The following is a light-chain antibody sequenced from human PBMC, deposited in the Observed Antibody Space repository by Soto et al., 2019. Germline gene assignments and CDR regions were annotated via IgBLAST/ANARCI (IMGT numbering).Light chain of an antibody. V-gene: IGLV2-8*01. Sequence: QSALTQPPSASGSPGQSVTISCTGTSSDVGANNYVSWYQQHPGKAPKLMIYDVTKRPSGVPDRFSGSKSGNTASLTVSGLQAEDEADYFCTSCARATSVFGPGTTLTVL. CDR3: TSCARATSV. CDR2: DVT. CDR1: SSDVGANNY. J-gene: IGLJ1*01.